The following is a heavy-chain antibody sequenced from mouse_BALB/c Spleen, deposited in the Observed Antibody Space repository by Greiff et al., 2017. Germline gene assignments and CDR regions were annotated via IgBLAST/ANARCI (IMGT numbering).Heavy chain of an antibody. CDR2: IDPANGNT. D-gene: IGHD2-2*01. CDR1: GFNIKDTY. CDR3: ASYYGYDGFDY. J-gene: IGHJ2*01. V-gene: IGHV14-3*02. Sequence: EVQLQQSGAELVKPGASVKLSCTASGFNIKDTYMHWVKQRPEQGLEWIGRIDPANGNTKYDPKFQGKATITADTSSNTAYLQLSSLTSEDTAVYYCASYYGYDGFDYWGQGTTLTVSS.